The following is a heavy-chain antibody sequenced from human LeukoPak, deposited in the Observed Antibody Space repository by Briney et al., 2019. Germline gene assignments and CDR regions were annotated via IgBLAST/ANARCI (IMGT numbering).Heavy chain of an antibody. J-gene: IGHJ4*02. D-gene: IGHD3-9*01. CDR1: GFTFSSYW. V-gene: IGHV3-74*01. CDR2: INSGGSDT. CDR3: AREGYDILTLDY. Sequence: GGSLRLSCEASGFTFSSYWMHWVRQVPGKGLVWVSRINSGGSDTTYADSVKGRFTISRDNAKNTLYLQMNSLRAEDTALYYCAREGYDILTLDYWGQGTLVTVSS.